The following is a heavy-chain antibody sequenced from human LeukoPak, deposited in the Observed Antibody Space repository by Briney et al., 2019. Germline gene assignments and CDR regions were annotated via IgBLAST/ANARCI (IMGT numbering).Heavy chain of an antibody. CDR1: GGSIRSYY. CDR3: ASFSGWYGNAFDI. J-gene: IGHJ3*02. D-gene: IGHD6-19*01. Sequence: SSETLSLTCTVSGGSIRSYYWSWIRQPAGKGLEWIGRIYTSGSTNYNPSLKSRVTMSVETSKNQFSLKLSSVTAADTAVYDCASFSGWYGNAFDIWGQGTMVTVSS. V-gene: IGHV4-4*07. CDR2: IYTSGST.